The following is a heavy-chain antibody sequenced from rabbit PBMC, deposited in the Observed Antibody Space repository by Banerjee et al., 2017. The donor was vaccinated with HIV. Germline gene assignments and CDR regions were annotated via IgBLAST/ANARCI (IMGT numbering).Heavy chain of an antibody. CDR1: GFSLSSKYY. J-gene: IGHJ4*01. CDR3: ARDRDWTLDL. CDR2: IYANTGDT. D-gene: IGHD4-2*01. Sequence: QEQLEESGGDLVKPEGSLTLTCTASGFSLSSKYYMCWVRQAPGKGLEWIACIYANTGDTWYADWVNGRFTISRSTSLNTVTLQMTSLTAADTATYSCARDRDWTLDLWGPGTLVTVS. V-gene: IGHV1S43*01.